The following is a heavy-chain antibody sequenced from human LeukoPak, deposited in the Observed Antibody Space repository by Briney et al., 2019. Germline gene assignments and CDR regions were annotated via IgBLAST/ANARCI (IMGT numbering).Heavy chain of an antibody. D-gene: IGHD6-13*01. CDR2: IEDDGNKK. CDR1: GFTLSNFW. CDR3: ARGRGIAL. J-gene: IGHJ4*02. Sequence: GESLRLSCATSGFTLSNFWMNWVRQAPGKGLEWVANIEDDGNKKNYVDSVKGRFTISRDNVKYSIYLQMNSLRADDTAVYYCARGRGIALWGQGTLVTVSS. V-gene: IGHV3-7*01.